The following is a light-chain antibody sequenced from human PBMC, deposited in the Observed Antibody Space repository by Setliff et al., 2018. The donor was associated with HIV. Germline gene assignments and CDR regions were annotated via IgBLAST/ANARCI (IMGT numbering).Light chain of an antibody. CDR1: NSDVGAYNL. V-gene: IGLV2-23*02. CDR3: CSYARRSNSFYV. J-gene: IGLJ1*01. Sequence: QSALTQPASVSGSPGQSITISCTGTNSDVGAYNLVSWCQQHPGKGPKLLISEVTQRPSGVSDRFSASKSGNTASLTISGLQAEDEADYYCCSYARRSNSFYVFGTGTKVTVL. CDR2: EVT.